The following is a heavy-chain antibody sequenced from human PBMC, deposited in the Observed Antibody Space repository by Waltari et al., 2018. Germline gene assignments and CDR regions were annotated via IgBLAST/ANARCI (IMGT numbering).Heavy chain of an antibody. CDR2: INPKTSDI. J-gene: IGHJ4*02. D-gene: IGHD2-2*01. V-gene: IGHV1-2*06. Sequence: QVQLVQSGAEVKKPGASVKVSCKAFGYTFSGYYMYWVRQAPGQGLEWRGRINPKTSDIDDSQKFQGRFTMTADTSINTVYMELRRLRSDDTAVYFCASPSFSSPTSAGYWGQGTLVTVSS. CDR1: GYTFSGYY. CDR3: ASPSFSSPTSAGY.